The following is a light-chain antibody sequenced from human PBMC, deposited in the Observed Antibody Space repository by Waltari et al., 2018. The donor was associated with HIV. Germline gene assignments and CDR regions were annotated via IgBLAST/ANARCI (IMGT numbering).Light chain of an antibody. V-gene: IGLV2-11*01. CDR3: CSYAGAYTFWV. CDR2: DVT. Sequence: QSALTQPRSVSGSPGQSVTISCTGTSSDVGGYDYVSWYQQHPGKAPILMIYDVTKRPSGVRDRFSGSKSGNTASLTISGLQAEDEAEYYCCSYAGAYTFWVFGGGTKLTVL. CDR1: SSDVGGYDY. J-gene: IGLJ3*02.